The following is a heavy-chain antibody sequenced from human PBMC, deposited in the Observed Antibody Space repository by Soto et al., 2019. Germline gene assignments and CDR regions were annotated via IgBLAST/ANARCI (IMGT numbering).Heavy chain of an antibody. V-gene: IGHV3-48*02. CDR3: ARDRYSSCYFDY. CDR1: GFTFSSYS. CDR2: ISSSSSTI. J-gene: IGHJ4*02. D-gene: IGHD6-19*01. Sequence: GGSLRLSWAASGFTFSSYSMNWVRQAPGKGLEWVSYISSSSSTIYYADSVKGRFTISRDNAKNSLYLQMNSLRDEDTAVYYGARDRYSSCYFDYWGQGTLVTVSS.